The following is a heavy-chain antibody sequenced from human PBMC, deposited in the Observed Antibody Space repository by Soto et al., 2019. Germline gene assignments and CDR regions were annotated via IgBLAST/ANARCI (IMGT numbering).Heavy chain of an antibody. CDR1: GGSISSYY. V-gene: IGHV4-59*01. CDR2: IYYSGST. Sequence: QVQLQESGPGLVKPSETLSLTCTVSGGSISSYYWSWIRQPPGKGLEWIGYIYYSGSTNYNPSLKSRVTISVDTSKNQFSLKLSSVTAADTAVYYCARERSDYEGSGTDVWGQGTTVTVSS. D-gene: IGHD5-12*01. CDR3: ARERSDYEGSGTDV. J-gene: IGHJ6*02.